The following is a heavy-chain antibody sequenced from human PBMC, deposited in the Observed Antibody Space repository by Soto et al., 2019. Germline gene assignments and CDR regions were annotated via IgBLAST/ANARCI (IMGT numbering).Heavy chain of an antibody. Sequence: QGQLVQSGAEVKKPGASVKVSCKASGYTFTDFGISWVRQAPGQGLEWMGWISAYNRNTNYAQQVQGRVTMTTDTSTSTAYMELRNLTSDDTAVYYCARDSGNLGNWAYFFDYWGQGTLVTVSS. CDR3: ARDSGNLGNWAYFFDY. D-gene: IGHD3-16*01. CDR2: ISAYNRNT. CDR1: GYTFTDFG. V-gene: IGHV1-18*01. J-gene: IGHJ4*02.